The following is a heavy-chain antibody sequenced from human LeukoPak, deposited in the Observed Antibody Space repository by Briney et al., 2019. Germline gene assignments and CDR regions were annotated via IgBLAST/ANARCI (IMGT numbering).Heavy chain of an antibody. J-gene: IGHJ4*02. CDR3: ASYYYDSSAYYGPFDY. CDR2: IHYSGST. Sequence: PSETLSPTCTVSGGSISSSSYYWGWIRQPPGKGLEWIGSIHYSGSTYYNPSLKSRITISVDTSKNQFSLKLSSVTAADTAVYYCASYYYDSSAYYGPFDYWGQGTLVTVSS. V-gene: IGHV4-39*01. D-gene: IGHD3-22*01. CDR1: GGSISSSSYY.